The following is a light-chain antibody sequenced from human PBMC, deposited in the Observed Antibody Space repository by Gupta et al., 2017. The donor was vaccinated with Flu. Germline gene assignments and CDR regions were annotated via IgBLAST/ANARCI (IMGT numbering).Light chain of an antibody. CDR1: TGAGTSGYC. Sequence: GTSTPTGASSTGAGTSGYCPNWFQQKPGHALRVLIYSTNNTAARTPDRFAGSRPGGKAALTLAGGQAEDEDEYYCQLHDGGAWVFGGGTRLTVL. CDR3: QLHDGGAWV. V-gene: IGLV7-43*01. J-gene: IGLJ3*02. CDR2: STN.